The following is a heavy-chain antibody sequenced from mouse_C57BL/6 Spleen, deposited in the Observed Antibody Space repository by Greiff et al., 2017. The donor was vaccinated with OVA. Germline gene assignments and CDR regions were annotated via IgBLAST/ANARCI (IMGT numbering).Heavy chain of an antibody. CDR2: IRNKANNHAT. D-gene: IGHD2-5*01. V-gene: IGHV6-6*01. J-gene: IGHJ2*01. Sequence: EVHLVESGGGLVQPGGSMKLSCAASGFTFSDAWMDWVRQSPEKGLEWVAEIRNKANNHATYYAESVKGRFTISRDDSKSSVYLQMNSLRAEDTGIYYGTRDSNYEGTLFDYWGQGTTLTVSS. CDR1: GFTFSDAW. CDR3: TRDSNYEGTLFDY.